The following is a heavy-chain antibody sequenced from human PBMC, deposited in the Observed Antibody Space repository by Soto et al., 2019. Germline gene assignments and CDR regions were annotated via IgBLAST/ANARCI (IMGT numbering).Heavy chain of an antibody. D-gene: IGHD2-2*01. CDR2: SYYSGTT. CDR3: TRCYGWNGDYFYP. V-gene: IGHV4-39*01. CDR1: GASISVHSYY. J-gene: IGHJ5*01. Sequence: PSETLSLTCTVSGASISVHSYYWTWIRQPPGKGLEWIGSSYYSGTTYFNPSLKSRATISVDTSKNQFSLRLTSVTAADTAIYYCTRCYGWNGDYFYPWSPGALVT.